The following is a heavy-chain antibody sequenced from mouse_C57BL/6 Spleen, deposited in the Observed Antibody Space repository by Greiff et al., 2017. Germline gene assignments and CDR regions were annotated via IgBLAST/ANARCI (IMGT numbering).Heavy chain of an antibody. CDR1: GFTFSDYG. V-gene: IGHV5-15*01. CDR2: ISNLAYSI. J-gene: IGHJ4*01. CDR3: ARQPYYGSSYDAMDY. D-gene: IGHD1-1*01. Sequence: EVMLVESGGGLVQPGGSLKLSCAASGFTFSDYGMAWVRQAPRKGPEWVAFISNLAYSIYYADTVTGRFTISRENAKNTLYLEMSSLRSEDTAMYYCARQPYYGSSYDAMDYWGQGTSVTVSS.